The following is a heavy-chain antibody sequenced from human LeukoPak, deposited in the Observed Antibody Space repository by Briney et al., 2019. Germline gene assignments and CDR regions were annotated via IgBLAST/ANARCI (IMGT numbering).Heavy chain of an antibody. CDR2: ISSSGGTR. D-gene: IGHD6-19*01. V-gene: IGHV3-48*03. Sequence: TGGSLRLSCAASGFAFTVYEMNWVRQAPGKGLEWVSYISSSGGTRYYADSVKGRFTISRDNAKNSLYLQMNSLRAEDTAVYYCATLTVASSFDYWGQGTLVNVSS. CDR3: ATLTVASSFDY. J-gene: IGHJ4*02. CDR1: GFAFTVYE.